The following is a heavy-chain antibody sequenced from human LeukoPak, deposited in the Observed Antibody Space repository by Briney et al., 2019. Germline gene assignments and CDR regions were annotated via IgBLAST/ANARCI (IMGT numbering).Heavy chain of an antibody. D-gene: IGHD6-19*01. V-gene: IGHV3-20*04. CDR2: INWNGGST. CDR1: GFTFDDYG. CDR3: AKAPSLRGWYDYYYYYYMDV. Sequence: PGGSLRLSCAASGFTFDDYGMSWVRQAPGKGLEWVSGINWNGGSTGYADSVKGRFTISRDNAKNSLYLQMNSLRAEDTALYYCAKAPSLRGWYDYYYYYYMDVWGKGTTVTVSS. J-gene: IGHJ6*03.